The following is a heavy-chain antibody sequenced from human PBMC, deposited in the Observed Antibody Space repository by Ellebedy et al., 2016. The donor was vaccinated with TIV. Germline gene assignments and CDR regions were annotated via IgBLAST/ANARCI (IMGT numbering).Heavy chain of an antibody. Sequence: GESLKISXAASGFTFSGSAMHWARQSSGKGLEWIGRIRSQANSYATAYAPSVKGRFFISRDDSKNTAYLHKNSLNTEDSAVYYCTRRGVSGGITFDYWGQGTLVTVSS. CDR3: TRRGVSGGITFDY. J-gene: IGHJ4*02. D-gene: IGHD1-20*01. V-gene: IGHV3-73*01. CDR2: IRSQANSYAT. CDR1: GFTFSGSA.